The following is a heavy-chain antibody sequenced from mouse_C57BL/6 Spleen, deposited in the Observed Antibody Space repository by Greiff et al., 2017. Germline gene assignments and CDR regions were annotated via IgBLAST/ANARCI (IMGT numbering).Heavy chain of an antibody. J-gene: IGHJ3*01. Sequence: VQLQQPGAELVKPGASVKVSCKASGYTFTSYWLPWVKQRPGQGLEWIGRIHPSDSDTNYNQKFKGTATLTVDKSSSTASMQLSSLTSEDSAVYYWEIVYSNYSAWCADWGKGTLVTVSA. D-gene: IGHD2-5*01. V-gene: IGHV1-74*01. CDR2: IHPSDSDT. CDR1: GYTFTSYW. CDR3: EIVYSNYSAWCAD.